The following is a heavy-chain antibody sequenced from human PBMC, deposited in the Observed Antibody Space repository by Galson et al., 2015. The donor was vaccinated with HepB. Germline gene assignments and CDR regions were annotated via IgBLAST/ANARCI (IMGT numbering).Heavy chain of an antibody. J-gene: IGHJ5*02. CDR2: ISSSSSYT. CDR3: ARSPERGLYRFDP. CDR1: GFTFSDYY. V-gene: IGHV3-11*06. Sequence: SLRLSCAASGFTFSDYYMSWIRQAPGKGLEWVSYISSSSSYTNYADSVKGRFTISRDNAENSLYLQMNSLRAEDTAVYYCARSPERGLYRFDPWGQGTLVTVSS. D-gene: IGHD2-8*01.